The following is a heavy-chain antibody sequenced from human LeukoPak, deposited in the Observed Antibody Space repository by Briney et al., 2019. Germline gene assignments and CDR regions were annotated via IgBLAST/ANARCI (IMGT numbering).Heavy chain of an antibody. CDR2: ISDTGGST. CDR1: GFTFSSYA. Sequence: GGSLGLSCAASGFTFSSYAMTWVRQAPGKGLEWVSAISDTGGSTYDADSVKGRFTISRDNSKNTLYLQMNSLRAEDTAVYYCAKDTSIGRYCTNGVCSPFDYWGQGTLVTVSS. J-gene: IGHJ4*02. V-gene: IGHV3-23*01. D-gene: IGHD2-8*01. CDR3: AKDTSIGRYCTNGVCSPFDY.